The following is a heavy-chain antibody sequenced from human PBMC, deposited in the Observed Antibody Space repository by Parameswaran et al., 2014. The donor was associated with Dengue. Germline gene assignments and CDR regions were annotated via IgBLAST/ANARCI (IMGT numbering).Heavy chain of an antibody. J-gene: IGHJ3*02. V-gene: IGHV1-2*02. D-gene: IGHD3-22*01. CDR3: AATFGVYYYDSTAGAFDI. CDR2: INPNSGGT. Sequence: WVRQAPGQGLEWMGWINPNSGGTNYAQKFQGRVTMTRDTSISTAYMELSRLRSDDTAVYYCAATFGVYYYDSTAGAFDIWGQGTMVTVSS.